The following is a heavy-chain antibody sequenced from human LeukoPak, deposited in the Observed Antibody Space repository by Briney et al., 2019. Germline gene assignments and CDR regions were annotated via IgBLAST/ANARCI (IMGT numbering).Heavy chain of an antibody. V-gene: IGHV1-46*01. CDR2: INRSGGST. CDR3: ARDKSSANWLDS. J-gene: IGHJ5*01. D-gene: IGHD3-10*01. CDR1: GYSFTNFY. Sequence: ASVKVSCKASGYSFTNFYIHWVRQAPGQGLEWMGIINRSGGSTNYAQKFQGRVTMTSDTSASTVYMDLSSLRSEDTAIYYCARDKSSANWLDSWGQGTLVTVSS.